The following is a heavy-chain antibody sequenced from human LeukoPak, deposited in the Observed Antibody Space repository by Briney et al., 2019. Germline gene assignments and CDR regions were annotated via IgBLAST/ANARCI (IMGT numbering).Heavy chain of an antibody. CDR1: GFTFSSHG. CDR3: AKDWQWLVNYYGMDV. V-gene: IGHV3-30*18. J-gene: IGHJ6*02. D-gene: IGHD6-19*01. CDR2: IRNDGSHK. Sequence: GGSLRLSCATSGFTFSSHGMHWVRQAPGKGLEWVAVIRNDGSHKYYGDSVQGRFTISRDNAWNTLYLRINSLRPEDTAVYYCAKDWQWLVNYYGMDVWGQGTTVTVSS.